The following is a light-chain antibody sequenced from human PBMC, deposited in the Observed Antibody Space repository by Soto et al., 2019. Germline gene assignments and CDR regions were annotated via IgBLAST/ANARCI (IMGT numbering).Light chain of an antibody. CDR2: EVT. V-gene: IGLV2-8*02. Sequence: QSALTQPPSASRSLGQSVTISCTGTSSDVGGYNYVSRHQQHPGKAPKVMIYEVTKRPPGVPDRFSGSKSGNTASLTVSGLQAEDEADYYCSSFAGGGNPVLLGGGTKLTVL. CDR1: SSDVGGYNY. J-gene: IGLJ2*01. CDR3: SSFAGGGNPVL.